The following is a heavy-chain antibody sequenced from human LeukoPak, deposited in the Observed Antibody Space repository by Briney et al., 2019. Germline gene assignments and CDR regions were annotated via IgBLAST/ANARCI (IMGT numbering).Heavy chain of an antibody. CDR3: ARALGIATNV. Sequence: GGSLRLSCAASGFTVSNIYMSWVRQAPGKGLEWVSVIYTGGSTYYADSVKGRFTISRDNSKNTLYLQMNSLRAEDTAVYYCARALGIATNVWGQGTTVTVSS. CDR2: IYTGGST. CDR1: GFTVSNIY. V-gene: IGHV3-66*01. D-gene: IGHD6-13*01. J-gene: IGHJ6*02.